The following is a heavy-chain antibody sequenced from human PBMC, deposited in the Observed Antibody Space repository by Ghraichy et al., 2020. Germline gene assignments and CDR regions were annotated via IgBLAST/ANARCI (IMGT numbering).Heavy chain of an antibody. CDR2: INPTAGAT. Sequence: ASVKVSYKASGYTFTNYYMHWVRQAPGQGLEWMGIINPTAGATTYARRFQGKVTMTSDTSTSTVYMELSSLRSDDTALYFCARSKTTVAYNWLDAWGQGTLVTVSS. D-gene: IGHD4-23*01. V-gene: IGHV1-46*01. CDR1: GYTFTNYY. J-gene: IGHJ5*02. CDR3: ARSKTTVAYNWLDA.